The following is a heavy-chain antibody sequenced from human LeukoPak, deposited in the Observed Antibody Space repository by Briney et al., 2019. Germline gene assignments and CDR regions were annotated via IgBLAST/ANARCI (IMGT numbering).Heavy chain of an antibody. CDR3: AREYSF. CDR1: GGYSSNYH. CDR2: IYTSGTT. D-gene: IGHD2-15*01. J-gene: IGHJ3*01. Sequence: PSETLSLTCTVSGGYSSNYHLTWIRQPAGKGLEWIGLIYTSGTTNYNPSLKSRVTISLDTSKNQVSLKLTSVTAADTAVYYCAREYSFWGQGTLVTVSS. V-gene: IGHV4-4*07.